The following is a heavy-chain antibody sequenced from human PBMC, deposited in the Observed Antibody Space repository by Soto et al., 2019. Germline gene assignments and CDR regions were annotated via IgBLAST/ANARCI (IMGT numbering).Heavy chain of an antibody. Sequence: QVQLQESGPGLVKPSQTLSLTCTVSGGSISSGGYYWSWIRQHPGKGLEWIGYIYYSGSTYYNPSLKSRVTISVDTSKNQFSLKLSSVTAADTPVYYCARDRYGEQQLVGGDYYYGMDVWGQGTTVTVSS. D-gene: IGHD6-13*01. CDR2: IYYSGST. J-gene: IGHJ6*02. CDR3: ARDRYGEQQLVGGDYYYGMDV. V-gene: IGHV4-31*03. CDR1: GGSISSGGYY.